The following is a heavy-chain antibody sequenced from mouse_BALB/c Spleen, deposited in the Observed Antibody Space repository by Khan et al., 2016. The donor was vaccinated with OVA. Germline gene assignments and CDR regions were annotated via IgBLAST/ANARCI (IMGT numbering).Heavy chain of an antibody. D-gene: IGHD4-1*01. CDR3: ARGNWQSYYFDY. V-gene: IGHV1S136*01. Sequence: VQLQQSGPELVKPGTSVKMSCKASGYIFTNYLIHWVKQKPGQGLEWIGYINPYNGVTKYNEKFKGKATLTSDKSSIPAYMELSSLTSEASAVDSCARGNWQSYYFDYWGQGSTLTVSS. J-gene: IGHJ2*01. CDR2: INPYNGVT. CDR1: GYIFTNYL.